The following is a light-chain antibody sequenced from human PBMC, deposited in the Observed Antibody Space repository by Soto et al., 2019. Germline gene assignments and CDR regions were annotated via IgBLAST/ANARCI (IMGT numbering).Light chain of an antibody. CDR2: EAS. CDR1: NSDVGSYDL. CDR3: SSYAGIPAVF. V-gene: IGLV2-23*01. Sequence: QSALTQPASVSGSPGQPITISCTGSNSDVGSYDLVSWYQQHPGKAPKLIIYEASKRPSGVSNRFSGSKSGNTAPLSISGLQAEDEANYSSSSYAGIPAVFFGGGPKLPAL. J-gene: IGLJ2*01.